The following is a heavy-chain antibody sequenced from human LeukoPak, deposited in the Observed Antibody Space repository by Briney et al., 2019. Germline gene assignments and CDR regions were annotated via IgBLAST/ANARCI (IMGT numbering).Heavy chain of an antibody. CDR1: GYSFTNYW. D-gene: IGHD6-13*01. J-gene: IGHJ4*02. Sequence: LGESLKISYKGSGYSFTNYWIGWVRQMPGKGLEWMGIIYPGDYDTRYSTFFHSHVTISADKSITTAYVQWSSLKASDTAIYYCARTYSSSWGGYFDYWGQGTLVTVSS. V-gene: IGHV5-51*01. CDR2: IYPGDYDT. CDR3: ARTYSSSWGGYFDY.